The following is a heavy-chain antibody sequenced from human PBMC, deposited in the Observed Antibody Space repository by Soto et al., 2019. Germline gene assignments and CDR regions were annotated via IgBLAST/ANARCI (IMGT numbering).Heavy chain of an antibody. J-gene: IGHJ2*01. CDR2: IIPIFGTV. Sequence: QVQLVQSGAEVKKPGSSVKVSCKASGGTFSNYPISWVRQAPGQGLEWMGGIIPIFGTVNYAQKFKGRVMITADESTRTPNMSLSSVRSEDTAVYYRESRQHRWLKMRDFDLWGRGTLVTVSS. CDR1: GGTFSNYP. CDR3: ESRQHRWLKMRDFDL. D-gene: IGHD5-12*01. V-gene: IGHV1-69*12.